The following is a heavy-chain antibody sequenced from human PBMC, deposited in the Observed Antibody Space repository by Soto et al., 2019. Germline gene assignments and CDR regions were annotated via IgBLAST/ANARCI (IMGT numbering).Heavy chain of an antibody. J-gene: IGHJ4*02. D-gene: IGHD2-15*01. CDR1: GGTFSSYA. Sequence: GASVKVSCKASGGTFSSYAISWVRQAPGQGLEWMGGIIPISGTANYAQKFQGRVTITADKSTSTAYMELSSLRSEDTAVYYCARDCSGGSCYSFFPYYFDYWGQGTLVTVSS. CDR3: ARDCSGGSCYSFFPYYFDY. V-gene: IGHV1-69*06. CDR2: IIPISGTA.